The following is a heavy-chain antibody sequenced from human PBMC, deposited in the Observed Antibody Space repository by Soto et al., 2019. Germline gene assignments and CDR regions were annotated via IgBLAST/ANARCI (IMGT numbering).Heavy chain of an antibody. CDR3: AKNYDILTGSPANAFDI. CDR2: ISGSGGST. J-gene: IGHJ3*02. D-gene: IGHD3-9*01. V-gene: IGHV3-23*01. Sequence: PGGSLRLSCAASGFTFSSYAMSWVRQAPGKXLEWVSAISGSGGSTYYADSVKGRFTISRDNSKNTLYLQMNSLRAEDTAVYYCAKNYDILTGSPANAFDIWGQGTMVTVSS. CDR1: GFTFSSYA.